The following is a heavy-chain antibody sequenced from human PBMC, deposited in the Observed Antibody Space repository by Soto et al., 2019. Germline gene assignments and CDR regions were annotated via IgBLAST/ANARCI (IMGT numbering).Heavy chain of an antibody. CDR2: IKEDGSEK. V-gene: IGHV3-7*01. CDR1: GFTFSSYW. J-gene: IGHJ4*02. CDR3: ARPLTTGWELLIDVY. D-gene: IGHD1-26*01. Sequence: GGSLRLSCAASGFTFSSYWMTWVRQAPGKGLEWVANIKEDGSEKYYVDSVKGRFTISRDNAKNSLFLQMNSPRAEDTAVYYCARPLTTGWELLIDVYWGQGTPVTVSS.